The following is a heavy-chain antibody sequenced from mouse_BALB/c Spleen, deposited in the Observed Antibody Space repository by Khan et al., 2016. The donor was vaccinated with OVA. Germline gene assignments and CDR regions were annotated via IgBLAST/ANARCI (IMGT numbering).Heavy chain of an antibody. CDR2: LSSGGSYT. J-gene: IGHJ3*01. V-gene: IGHV5-6*01. CDR1: GFTFSTYG. D-gene: IGHD1-1*01. CDR3: TRLAYYYNSEGFAY. Sequence: EXMLVESGGDLVKPGGSLKLSCAASGFTFSTYGMSWVRQTPDKRLEWVAALSSGGSYTYYPDSVKGRFIISRDNAKNTLYLQMSSLKSEDTAMYYCTRLAYYYNSEGFAYWGQGTLVTVSA.